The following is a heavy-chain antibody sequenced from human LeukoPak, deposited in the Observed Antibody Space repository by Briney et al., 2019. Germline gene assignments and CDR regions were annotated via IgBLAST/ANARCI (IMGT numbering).Heavy chain of an antibody. CDR1: GYTFTGYY. V-gene: IGHV1-2*06. D-gene: IGHD3-22*01. CDR2: INPNSGGT. J-gene: IGHJ4*02. Sequence: ASVKVSCEASGYTFTGYYMHWVRQAPGQGLEWMGRINPNSGGTNYAQKFQGRVTMTRDTSISTAYMELSRLRSDDTAVYYCARELYYYDSSEYYFDYWGQGTLVTVSS. CDR3: ARELYYYDSSEYYFDY.